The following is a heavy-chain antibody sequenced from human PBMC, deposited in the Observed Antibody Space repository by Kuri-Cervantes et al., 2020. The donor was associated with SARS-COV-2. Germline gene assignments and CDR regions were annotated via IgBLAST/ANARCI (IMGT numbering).Heavy chain of an antibody. CDR2: IRYDGSNK. D-gene: IGHD6-19*01. CDR1: GFTFSSYG. Sequence: GGSLRLSCAASGFTFSSYGMHWVRQAPGKGLEWVAFIRYDGSNKYYADSVKGRFTISRDNSKNTLYLQMNSLRAEDTAVYYCARHPSSGWSYYFDYWGQGTLVTVSS. J-gene: IGHJ4*02. V-gene: IGHV3-30*02. CDR3: ARHPSSGWSYYFDY.